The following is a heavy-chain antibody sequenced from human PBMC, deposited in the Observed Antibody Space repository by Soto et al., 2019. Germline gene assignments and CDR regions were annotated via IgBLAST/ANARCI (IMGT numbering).Heavy chain of an antibody. J-gene: IGHJ3*01. CDR3: ARRRLLGYCSGGSCYSTVHDAFDV. D-gene: IGHD2-15*01. CDR1: GGSISSGGYY. V-gene: IGHV4-31*03. Sequence: SETLSLTCTVSGGSISSGGYYWSWIRHHPGKGLEWIGYIFYSGSTYYNPSLKSRVTISVDTSKNQFSLKLSSVTAADTAVYYCARRRLLGYCSGGSCYSTVHDAFDVWGQGTMVTVS. CDR2: IFYSGST.